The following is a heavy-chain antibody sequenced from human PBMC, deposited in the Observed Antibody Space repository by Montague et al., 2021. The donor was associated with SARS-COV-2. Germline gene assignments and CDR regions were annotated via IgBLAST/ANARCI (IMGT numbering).Heavy chain of an antibody. Sequence: SETLSLTCTVSGGSIKSSSYYWGWIRQPPGKGLEWLGTTFYSGSTYYNPSLKSRVTLSVDTSKNQLSLQLGSVTATDTAVYYCARRLYYDTSPFYAWGQGTLVTVSS. CDR1: GGSIKSSSYY. V-gene: IGHV4-39*01. CDR3: ARRLYYDTSPFYA. CDR2: TFYSGST. D-gene: IGHD3-22*01. J-gene: IGHJ5*02.